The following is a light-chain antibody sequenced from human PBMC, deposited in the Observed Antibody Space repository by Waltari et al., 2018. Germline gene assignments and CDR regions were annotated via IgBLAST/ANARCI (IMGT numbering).Light chain of an antibody. V-gene: IGLV6-57*04. J-gene: IGLJ3*02. CDR2: ENN. CDR1: SGSIGNNY. CDR3: QSYDGNIQV. Sequence: NFMLTQPQSVSESPGKTVTIYCTRSSGSIGNNYVQWYHQRPGSAPTTVIFENNQRPSGVPDRFSGSIDSSSNSASLTISGLKTEDEGDYYCQSYDGNIQVFGGGTKVTVV.